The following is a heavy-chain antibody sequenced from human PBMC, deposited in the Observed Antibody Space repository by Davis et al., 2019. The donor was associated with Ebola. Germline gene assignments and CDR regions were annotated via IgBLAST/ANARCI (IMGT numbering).Heavy chain of an antibody. CDR1: GYSFTSYW. Sequence: GESLKISCKGSGYSFTSYWIGWVRQMPGKGLEWMGIIYPGDSDTRYSPSFQGQVTISADKSISTAYLQWSSLKASDTAMYYCARHVQPCTDCYNWFDPWGQGTLVTVSS. J-gene: IGHJ5*02. V-gene: IGHV5-51*01. CDR3: ARHVQPCTDCYNWFDP. D-gene: IGHD2-21*02. CDR2: IYPGDSDT.